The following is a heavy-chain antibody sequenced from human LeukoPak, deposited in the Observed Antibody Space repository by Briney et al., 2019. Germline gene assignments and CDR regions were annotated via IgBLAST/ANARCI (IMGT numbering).Heavy chain of an antibody. CDR3: ARHNREGYLFDY. V-gene: IGHV4-34*01. Sequence: SETLSLTCAVYVGSFSGDYWIWIRQPQWKGREWIGEINHSGSTYYNPSLKSRVTISVDTSKNQFSLKLSSVTAADTAVYYCARHNREGYLFDYWGQGTLVTVSS. D-gene: IGHD1-14*01. CDR2: INHSGST. J-gene: IGHJ4*02. CDR1: VGSFSGDY.